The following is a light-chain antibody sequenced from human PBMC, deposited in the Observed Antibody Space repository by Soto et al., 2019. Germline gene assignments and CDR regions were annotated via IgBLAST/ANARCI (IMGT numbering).Light chain of an antibody. J-gene: IGKJ1*01. CDR3: QQSYSLPPT. V-gene: IGKV1-39*01. Sequence: DIQLTQSPSTLPAYVGDRVTITCRASQTASKSLNWYQQRPGKAPELLVYATSHLQRGVPSRFSGSGSGTDFTLAISSLQPGDFATYYCQQSYSLPPTFGQGTRVEI. CDR2: ATS. CDR1: QTASKS.